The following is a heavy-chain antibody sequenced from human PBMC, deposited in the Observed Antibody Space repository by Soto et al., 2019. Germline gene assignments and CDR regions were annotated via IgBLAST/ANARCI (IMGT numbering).Heavy chain of an antibody. V-gene: IGHV3-30*18. J-gene: IGHJ6*02. D-gene: IGHD6-19*01. CDR2: ISYDGSNK. CDR3: AKDIGAVARIQYGMDV. Sequence: QVQLVESGGGVVQPGRSLRLSCAASGFTFSSYGMHWVRQAPGKGLEWVAVISYDGSNKYYADSVKGRFTISRDNSKNTLYLQMNSLRAEDTAVYYCAKDIGAVARIQYGMDVWGQGTTVTVSS. CDR1: GFTFSSYG.